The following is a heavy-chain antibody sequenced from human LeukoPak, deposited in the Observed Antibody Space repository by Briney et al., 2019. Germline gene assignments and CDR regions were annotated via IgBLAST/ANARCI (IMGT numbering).Heavy chain of an antibody. V-gene: IGHV3-7*03. CDR1: GFPFNAYW. D-gene: IGHD6-13*01. CDR3: ARSLPYGATWYGRSDF. CDR2: IRQDGDTK. J-gene: IGHJ4*02. Sequence: GGSLRLSCAASGFPFNAYWMTWVRQAPGKGLEWVANIRQDGDTKYYVDSVKGRFTISRDNAMNSLYLQMNSLRAEDTAIYYCARSLPYGATWYGRSDFWGQGTLVTVSS.